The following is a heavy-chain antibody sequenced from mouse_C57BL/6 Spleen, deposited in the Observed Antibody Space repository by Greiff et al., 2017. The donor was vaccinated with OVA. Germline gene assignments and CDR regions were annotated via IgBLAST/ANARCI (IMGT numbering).Heavy chain of an antibody. V-gene: IGHV6-6*01. Sequence: EVKLQESGGGLVQPGGSMTLSCAASGFTFSDAWMDWVRQSPEKGLEWVAEIRHKANNHATYYAESVKGRFTIARDDSKSSVYLQMNSLRAEDTGIYYCANGAFAYWGQGTLVTVSA. CDR3: ANGAFAY. CDR2: IRHKANNHAT. CDR1: GFTFSDAW. J-gene: IGHJ3*01. D-gene: IGHD1-1*02.